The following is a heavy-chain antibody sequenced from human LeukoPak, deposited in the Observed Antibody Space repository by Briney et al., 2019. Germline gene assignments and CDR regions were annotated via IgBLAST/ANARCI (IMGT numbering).Heavy chain of an antibody. J-gene: IGHJ4*02. D-gene: IGHD1-14*01. Sequence: SETLSLTCNVDTLNNHHWSWVRQSAGTGLEWIGRVHTTTGNTFANPSLWGRVSVSVDTARNQFVLKLTSMTAADTAVYHCAREIRNIAEYYFGYWGQGVPVTVSS. V-gene: IGHV4-4*07. CDR3: AREIRNIAEYYFGY. CDR1: DTLNNHH. CDR2: VHTTTGNT.